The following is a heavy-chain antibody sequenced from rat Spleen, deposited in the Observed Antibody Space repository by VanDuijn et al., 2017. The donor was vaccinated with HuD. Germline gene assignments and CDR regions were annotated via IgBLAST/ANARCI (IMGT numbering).Heavy chain of an antibody. CDR1: GFSITNTYR. Sequence: EVQLQESGPGLVKPSQSLSLTCSVTGFSITNTYRWNWIRKFPGNKLEWMGYINDAGSTIYSPTLKSQISITRDTSKNKFFLQLNSVTTEDTATYYCARLSYYYDGYFDYWGQGVMVTVSS. V-gene: IGHV3-3*01. CDR2: INDAGST. CDR3: ARLSYYYDGYFDY. J-gene: IGHJ2*01. D-gene: IGHD1-12*03.